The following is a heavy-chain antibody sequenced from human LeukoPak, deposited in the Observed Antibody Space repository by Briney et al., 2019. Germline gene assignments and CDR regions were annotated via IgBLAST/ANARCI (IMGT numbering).Heavy chain of an antibody. Sequence: RSLRPSCTPSGFTSGDYTISCVRHAPRKGREWVGFIRSTPYGGTTEYASSVKGRFTISRDDSNRLAYLQMNRLKAEDTAVYYCTRGDYYDYWGQGTLVTVSS. CDR3: TRGDYYDY. J-gene: IGHJ4*02. CDR1: GFTSGDYT. V-gene: IGHV3-49*04. CDR2: IRSTPYGGTT.